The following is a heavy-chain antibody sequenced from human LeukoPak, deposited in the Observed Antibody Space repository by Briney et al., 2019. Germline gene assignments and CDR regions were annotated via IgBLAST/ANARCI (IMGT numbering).Heavy chain of an antibody. J-gene: IGHJ4*02. CDR3: ARGGYSYVYGYFDY. V-gene: IGHV3-21*06. D-gene: IGHD5-18*01. Sequence: KPGGSLRLSCAASGFTFSSYSMNWVRHAPRKGVEWVSSISSSNSFLYYAGSVKGRFTITRDNAKNSLYLQVNSLRAEDTAVYYCARGGYSYVYGYFDYWGQGTLVTVSS. CDR1: GFTFSSYS. CDR2: ISSSNSFL.